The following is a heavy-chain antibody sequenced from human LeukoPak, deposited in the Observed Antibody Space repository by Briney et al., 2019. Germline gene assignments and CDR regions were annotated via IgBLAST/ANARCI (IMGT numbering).Heavy chain of an antibody. J-gene: IGHJ3*02. D-gene: IGHD2-15*01. V-gene: IGHV3-20*04. CDR1: GFTFDDYG. CDR2: INWNGGST. CDR3: ASDIVVVVAATRGDAFDI. Sequence: GGSLRLSCAASGFTFDDYGMSWVRQAPGKGLEWVSGINWNGGSTGYADSVKGRFTISRDNAKNSLYLQMNSLRAEDTAVYYCASDIVVVVAATRGDAFDIWGQGTMVTVSS.